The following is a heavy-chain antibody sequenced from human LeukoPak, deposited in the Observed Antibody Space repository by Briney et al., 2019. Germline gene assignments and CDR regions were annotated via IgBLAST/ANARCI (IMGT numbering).Heavy chain of an antibody. J-gene: IGHJ4*02. CDR2: ISNDGSHK. D-gene: IGHD6-19*01. CDR1: GFIFSSYG. Sequence: PGGSLRLSCAASGFIFSSYGMHWVRQAPGKGLEWVAAISNDGSHKYYADSVKGRFTISRDNSKNTLYLQMDSLRADDTAVYYCAKDLSDSSSWYGELDYWGQGTLVTVSS. V-gene: IGHV3-30*18. CDR3: AKDLSDSSSWYGELDY.